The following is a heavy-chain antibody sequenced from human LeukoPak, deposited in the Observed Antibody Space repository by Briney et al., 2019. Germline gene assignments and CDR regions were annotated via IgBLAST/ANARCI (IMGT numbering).Heavy chain of an antibody. CDR3: AKVTHTAMVRGDFDY. Sequence: GGSLRLSCAASGFTFSSYAMSWVRQAPGKGLEWVSAISGSGGSTYYADSVKGRFTISRDNSKNTLYLQMNSLGAEDTAVDYCAKVTHTAMVRGDFDYWGQGTLVTVSS. V-gene: IGHV3-23*01. D-gene: IGHD5-18*01. J-gene: IGHJ4*02. CDR2: ISGSGGST. CDR1: GFTFSSYA.